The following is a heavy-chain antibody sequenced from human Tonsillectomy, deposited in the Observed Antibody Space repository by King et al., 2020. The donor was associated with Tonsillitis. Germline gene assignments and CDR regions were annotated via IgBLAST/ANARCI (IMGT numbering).Heavy chain of an antibody. CDR1: GFTFSSYW. J-gene: IGHJ5*02. CDR2: INSDGSRK. V-gene: IGHV3-74*01. Sequence: EVQLVESGGGLVQPGGSLRLSCAASGFTFSSYWMHWVRQAPGKGLVWVSHINSDGSRKNYADSVEGRFTISRDNAKNTLYLQMNSLRAEDTAVYYCAELTTGDQWGQGTLVTVSS. CDR3: AELTTGDQ. D-gene: IGHD4-17*01.